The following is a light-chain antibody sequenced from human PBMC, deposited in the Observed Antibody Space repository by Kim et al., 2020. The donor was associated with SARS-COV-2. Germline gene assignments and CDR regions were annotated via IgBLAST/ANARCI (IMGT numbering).Light chain of an antibody. J-gene: IGKJ1*01. CDR1: QSISSR. CDR2: DAS. CDR3: QQYNSYSGWT. V-gene: IGKV1-5*01. Sequence: GDRVTITCRASQSISSRLAWYQQKPGKAPKPLIYDASSLESGVPSRFSGSGSGTEFTLTISSLQPDDFATYYCQQYNSYSGWTFGQGTKV.